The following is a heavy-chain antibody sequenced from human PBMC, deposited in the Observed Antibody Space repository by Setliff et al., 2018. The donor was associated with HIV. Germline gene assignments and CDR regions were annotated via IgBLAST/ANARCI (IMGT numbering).Heavy chain of an antibody. CDR1: GYTFTNYA. J-gene: IGHJ6*03. CDR3: AREGKFRYYYYMDV. D-gene: IGHD3-10*01. V-gene: IGHV1-3*01. CDR2: INAGNGNT. Sequence: AASVKVSCKASGYTFTNYAMHWVRQAPGQRLEWMGWINAGNGNTKYSQKFQGRVTITRDTSASTAYMELSSLRSEDTAVYYCAREGKFRYYYYMDVWGKGTTVTVSS.